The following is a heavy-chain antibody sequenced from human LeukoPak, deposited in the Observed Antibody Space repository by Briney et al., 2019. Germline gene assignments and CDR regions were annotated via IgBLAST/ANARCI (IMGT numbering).Heavy chain of an antibody. CDR2: IYYSGST. CDR3: ARGLAVSGRSSLDF. Sequence: SETLSLTCSASGGSISSYYWRWVRQPPGKGLEWIGYIYYSGSTHYNPSLKGRFTITVDTSKNQFSLNLSSVTAADTAVYFCARGLAVSGRSSLDFWGQGTLVTVSS. V-gene: IGHV4-59*01. D-gene: IGHD6-19*01. CDR1: GGSISSYY. J-gene: IGHJ4*02.